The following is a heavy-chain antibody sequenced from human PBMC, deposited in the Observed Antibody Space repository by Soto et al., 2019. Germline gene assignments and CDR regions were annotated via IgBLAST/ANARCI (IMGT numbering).Heavy chain of an antibody. CDR3: ARKLVSIAARRYGMDV. V-gene: IGHV5-10-1*01. CDR2: IDPSDSYT. J-gene: IGHJ6*02. D-gene: IGHD6-6*01. CDR1: GYSFTSYW. Sequence: GESLKISCKGSGYSFTSYWISWVRQMPGKGLEWMGRIDPSDSYTNYSPSFQGHVTISADKSISTAYLQWSSLKASDTAMYYCARKLVSIAARRYGMDVWGQGTTVTVS.